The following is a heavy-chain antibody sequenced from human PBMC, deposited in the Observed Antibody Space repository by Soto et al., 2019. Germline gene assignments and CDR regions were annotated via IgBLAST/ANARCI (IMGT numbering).Heavy chain of an antibody. V-gene: IGHV4-59*01. CDR3: ASLNPREFDY. Sequence: QVQLQESGPGLVKPSETLSLTCTVSGGSISSYYWSWIRQPPGKGLEWIGYIYYSGSTHYNPSLTSRVPTSVDPSPPQFSLQLSSVTAADTAVSYCASLNPREFDYWGQGTLVTVSS. CDR2: IYYSGST. CDR1: GGSISSYY. J-gene: IGHJ4*02.